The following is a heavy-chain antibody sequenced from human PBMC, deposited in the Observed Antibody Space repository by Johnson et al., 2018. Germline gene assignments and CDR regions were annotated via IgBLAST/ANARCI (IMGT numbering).Heavy chain of an antibody. CDR2: ISWNRGSL. Sequence: EVQLVESGGGLVQPGRSLRLSCAASGFTFDDYAMHWVRQAPGKGLEWVSGISWNRGSLGYADSVKGRFTLSRDNAKNSLYLQMNSLRAEDTALYYCAKEGGYYDSSGDAFDIWGQGTMVTVSS. CDR1: GFTFDDYA. D-gene: IGHD3-22*01. J-gene: IGHJ3*02. V-gene: IGHV3-9*01. CDR3: AKEGGYYDSSGDAFDI.